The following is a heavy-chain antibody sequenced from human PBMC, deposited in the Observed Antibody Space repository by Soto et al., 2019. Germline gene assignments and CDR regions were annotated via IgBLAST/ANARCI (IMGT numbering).Heavy chain of an antibody. CDR3: ARGRRAVAGTGYYYYYMDV. V-gene: IGHV4-61*01. Sequence: SVTLSLTCTVSGGSVSSGNYYLRWIRQPPGKGLEWTGYIYYNGNTNYNPSLKSRVTISVDTSKNQFSLKLSSVTAADTAVYYCARGRRAVAGTGYYYYYMDVWGKGTTVTVSS. J-gene: IGHJ6*03. CDR1: GGSVSSGNYY. D-gene: IGHD6-19*01. CDR2: IYYNGNT.